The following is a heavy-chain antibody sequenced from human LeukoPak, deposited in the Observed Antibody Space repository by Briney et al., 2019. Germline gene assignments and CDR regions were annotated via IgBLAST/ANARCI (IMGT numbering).Heavy chain of an antibody. V-gene: IGHV4-59*08. CDR3: TSGYFVHTFDF. D-gene: IGHD2-2*03. CDR2: IYYSGST. CDR1: GGSISSYY. Sequence: SETLSLTCTVSGGSISSYYWSWIRQPPGKGLEWIGYIYYSGSTNYNPSLKSRVTISVDTSKNQFSLNLSSVTGTDTAMYYCTSGYFVHTFDFWGQGPLVTVSS. J-gene: IGHJ4*02.